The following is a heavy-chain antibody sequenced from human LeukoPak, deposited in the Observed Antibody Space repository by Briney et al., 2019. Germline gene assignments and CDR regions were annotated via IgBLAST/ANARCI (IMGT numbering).Heavy chain of an antibody. J-gene: IGHJ5*02. CDR3: ARRAIPAAGTFDP. D-gene: IGHD6-13*01. Sequence: SETLSLTCTVSGGSISSSDYYWNWIRQPPGKGLEWIGRISYSGSTYYNPSLKSRVTMSVDTSKNQFSLELSSVTAADTAVYYCARRAIPAAGTFDPWGQGTPVTVSS. CDR1: GGSISSSDYY. V-gene: IGHV4-39*01. CDR2: ISYSGST.